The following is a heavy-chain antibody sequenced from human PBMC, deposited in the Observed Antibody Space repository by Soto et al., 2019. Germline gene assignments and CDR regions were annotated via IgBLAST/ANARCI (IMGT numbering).Heavy chain of an antibody. Sequence: SSSYIYYADSVKGRFTISRDNAKNSLYLQMRSLRAEDTAVYYCASSGYYNWFDPWGQGTLVTVSS. V-gene: IGHV3-21*01. D-gene: IGHD3-22*01. CDR3: ASSGYYNWFDP. CDR2: SSSYI. J-gene: IGHJ5*02.